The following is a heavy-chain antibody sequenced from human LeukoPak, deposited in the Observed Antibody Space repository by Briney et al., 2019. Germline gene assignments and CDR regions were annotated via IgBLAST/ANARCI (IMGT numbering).Heavy chain of an antibody. CDR2: INPSGGST. CDR3: ARLFKSYGDFDY. V-gene: IGHV1-46*01. D-gene: IGHD4-17*01. Sequence: ASVTVSCKASGYTFTSYYMHWVRQAPGQGLEWMGIINPSGGSTSYAQKFQGRVTMTRDTSTSTVYMELSSLRSEDTAVYYCARLFKSYGDFDYWGQGTLVTVSS. J-gene: IGHJ4*02. CDR1: GYTFTSYY.